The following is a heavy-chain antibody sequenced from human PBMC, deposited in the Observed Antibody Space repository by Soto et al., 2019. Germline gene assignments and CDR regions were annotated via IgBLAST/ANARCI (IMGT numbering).Heavy chain of an antibody. J-gene: IGHJ6*02. CDR1: GGSVSSGSYY. Sequence: SETLSLTCTVSGGSVSSGSYYWSWIRQPPGKGLEWIGYIYYSGSTNYNPSLKSRVTISVDTSKNQFSLKLSSVTAADTAVYYCARDRAGTTGFYYYGMDVWGQGTTVTVS. CDR2: IYYSGST. V-gene: IGHV4-61*01. CDR3: ARDRAGTTGFYYYGMDV. D-gene: IGHD1-7*01.